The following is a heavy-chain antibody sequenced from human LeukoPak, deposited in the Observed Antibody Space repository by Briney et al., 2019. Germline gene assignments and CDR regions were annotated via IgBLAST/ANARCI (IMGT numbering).Heavy chain of an antibody. Sequence: GGSLRLSCAASGFTFSNYWMHWVRQAPGKGLVWVSGINSDESTTTYADSVKGRFTISRDNAKNTVYLQMTNLRAEDTAVYYCARDLRGLPFDYWGQGTLVTVSS. CDR3: ARDLRGLPFDY. J-gene: IGHJ4*02. V-gene: IGHV3-74*01. D-gene: IGHD3/OR15-3a*01. CDR1: GFTFSNYW. CDR2: INSDESTT.